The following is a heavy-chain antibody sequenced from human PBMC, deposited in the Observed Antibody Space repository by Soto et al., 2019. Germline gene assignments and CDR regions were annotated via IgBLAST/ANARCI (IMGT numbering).Heavy chain of an antibody. Sequence: QVQLVQSGAEVKKPGASVNVSCKASGYTFTSYGIGWVRQAPGQGLEWMGWISGYNGNTQYAQKVQGRVTMTTDTSTSTAYMELRSLRSDDTAVYYCGRIGPIGPDYYGMDVWGQGTTVTVSS. D-gene: IGHD3-22*01. CDR3: GRIGPIGPDYYGMDV. CDR2: ISGYNGNT. CDR1: GYTFTSYG. V-gene: IGHV1-18*01. J-gene: IGHJ6*02.